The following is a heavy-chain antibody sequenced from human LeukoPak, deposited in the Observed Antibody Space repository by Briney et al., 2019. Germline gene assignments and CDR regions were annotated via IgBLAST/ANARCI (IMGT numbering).Heavy chain of an antibody. CDR1: GSMFSNYW. D-gene: IGHD3-3*01. J-gene: IGHJ4*02. V-gene: IGHV3-7*01. Sequence: GGSLRLSCVDSGSMFSNYWMTWVRQAPGKGLEWVANIKQDGSAKYYVDSVKGRFTISRDNAKNSLYLQMNSLRAEDTAVYYCASGHLHVEWLVPAGWGQGTLVTVSS. CDR3: ASGHLHVEWLVPAG. CDR2: IKQDGSAK.